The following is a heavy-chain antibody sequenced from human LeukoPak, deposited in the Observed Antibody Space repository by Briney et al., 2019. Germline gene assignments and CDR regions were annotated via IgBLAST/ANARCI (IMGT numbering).Heavy chain of an antibody. CDR2: IKQGGSEK. V-gene: IGHV3-7*01. Sequence: PGGSLRPSCAASGFTFSSYWMSWVRRAPGKGLEWVANIKQGGSEKYYVDSVKGRFTISRDNAKNSLYLQMNSLRAEDTAVYYCAREGGLENKYYYYYYMDVWGKGTTVTVSS. D-gene: IGHD2/OR15-2a*01. CDR1: GFTFSSYW. J-gene: IGHJ6*03. CDR3: AREGGLENKYYYYYYMDV.